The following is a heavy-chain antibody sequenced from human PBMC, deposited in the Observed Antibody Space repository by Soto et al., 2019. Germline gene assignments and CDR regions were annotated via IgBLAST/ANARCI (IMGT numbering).Heavy chain of an antibody. J-gene: IGHJ4*02. CDR2: IYYSGST. D-gene: IGHD4-17*01. V-gene: IGHV4-31*03. CDR1: GGSISSGGYY. Sequence: QVQLQESGPGLVKPSQTLSLTCTVSGGSISSGGYYWSWIRQHPGKGLEWIGYIYYSGSTYYNPSLKSRVTISVDTSKNQFSLKLSSVTAADTDVYYCAITDYGDYVQLDYWGQGTLVTVSS. CDR3: AITDYGDYVQLDY.